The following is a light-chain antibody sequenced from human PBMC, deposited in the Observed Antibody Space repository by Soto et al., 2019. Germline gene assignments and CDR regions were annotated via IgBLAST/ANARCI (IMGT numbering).Light chain of an antibody. J-gene: IGLJ2*01. Sequence: QSALTQPASVSGSPGQSITISCTGTSSDVGGYNYVSWYQQHPGKAPTLMIYDVTDRPSGVSDRFSGSKSGNTASLTISGLQADDEADYFCSSYTSSSTLVFGGGTKLTVL. CDR3: SSYTSSSTLV. CDR1: SSDVGGYNY. V-gene: IGLV2-14*03. CDR2: DVT.